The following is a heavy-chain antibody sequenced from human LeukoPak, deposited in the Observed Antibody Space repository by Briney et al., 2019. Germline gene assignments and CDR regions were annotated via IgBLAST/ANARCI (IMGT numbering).Heavy chain of an antibody. V-gene: IGHV4-34*01. J-gene: IGHJ3*02. CDR1: GGSFSGYY. CDR3: ARAAVAARQMAFDI. Sequence: PSETLSLTCAVYGGSFSGYYWSWIRQPPGKGLEWIGEINHSGSTNYNPSLKSRVTISVDTSKNQFSLKLSSVTAADTAVYYCARAAVAARQMAFDIWGQGTMVTVSS. CDR2: INHSGST. D-gene: IGHD2-15*01.